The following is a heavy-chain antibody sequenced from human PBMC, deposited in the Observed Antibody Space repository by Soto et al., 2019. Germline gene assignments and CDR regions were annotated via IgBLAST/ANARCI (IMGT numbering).Heavy chain of an antibody. CDR2: IYHGGST. CDR3: ARPTVTGLYYGMDV. CDR1: GYSISSGYY. D-gene: IGHD4-4*01. Sequence: KSSETLSLTCAVSGYSISSGYYWGWIRQPPGKGLEWIGSIYHGGSTYYNPSLKSRVTISVDTSKNQFSLKLSSVTAADTAVYYCARPTVTGLYYGMDVWGQGTTVTVSS. V-gene: IGHV4-38-2*01. J-gene: IGHJ6*02.